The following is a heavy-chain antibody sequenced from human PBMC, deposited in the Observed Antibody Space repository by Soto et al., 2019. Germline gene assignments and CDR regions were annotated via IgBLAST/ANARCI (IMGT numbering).Heavy chain of an antibody. D-gene: IGHD3-16*01. J-gene: IGHJ6*02. V-gene: IGHV1-18*04. CDR2: ISPYNDYT. Sequence: GASVKVSCKASGDTFTDYYIHWVRQAPGQGLEWMGWISPYNDYTIYAQKLQGRVTMTTDTSTRTVYMELRGLKSDDTAVYYCARGGYYDNSWGKLSHYGLDVWGQGTSVTVSS. CDR1: GDTFTDYY. CDR3: ARGGYYDNSWGKLSHYGLDV.